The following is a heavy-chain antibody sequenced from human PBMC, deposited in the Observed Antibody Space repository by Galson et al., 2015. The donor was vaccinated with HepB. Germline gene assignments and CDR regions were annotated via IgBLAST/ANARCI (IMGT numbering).Heavy chain of an antibody. J-gene: IGHJ5*02. D-gene: IGHD3-10*01. CDR3: ARIRLWFGETNPWNWFDP. Sequence: SLRLSCAASGFTFSSYSMNWVRQAPGKGLEWVSYISSSSSTIYYADSVKGRFTISRDNAKNSLYLQMNSLRDEDTAVYYCARIRLWFGETNPWNWFDPWGQGTLVTVSS. CDR1: GFTFSSYS. V-gene: IGHV3-48*02. CDR2: ISSSSSTI.